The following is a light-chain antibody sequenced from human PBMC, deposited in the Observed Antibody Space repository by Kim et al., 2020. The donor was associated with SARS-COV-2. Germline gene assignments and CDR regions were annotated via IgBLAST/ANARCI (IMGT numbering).Light chain of an antibody. CDR3: QQYNNWPYT. J-gene: IGKJ2*01. CDR2: GAA. CDR1: QCDRIN. Sequence: SVSPVARTTLSCRASQCDRINVAWDQQKSGQAPRLLVYGAAARSTGIPARFSGSGSGTEFTRTISSLQSEDIAVYYCQQYNNWPYTFGQETKLDI. V-gene: IGKV3-15*01.